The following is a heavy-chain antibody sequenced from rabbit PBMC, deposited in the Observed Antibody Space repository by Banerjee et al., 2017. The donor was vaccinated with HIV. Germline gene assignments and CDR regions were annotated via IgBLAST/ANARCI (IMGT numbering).Heavy chain of an antibody. CDR1: GFSFSSNYW. J-gene: IGHJ4*01. V-gene: IGHV1S45*01. D-gene: IGHD4-1*01. CDR2: IYAGSSDST. Sequence: QEQLEESGGDLVKPGASLTLTCAASGFSFSSNYWICWVRQAPGKGLEWIGCIYAGSSDSTYYATWAKGRFTISKASWTTVTLQMTSLTAADTASYFCARDLAGVIGWNFGLWGPGTLVTVS. CDR3: ARDLAGVIGWNFGL.